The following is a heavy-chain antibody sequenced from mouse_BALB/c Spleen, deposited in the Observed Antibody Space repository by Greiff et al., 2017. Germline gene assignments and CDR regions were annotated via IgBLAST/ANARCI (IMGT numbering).Heavy chain of an antibody. CDR1: GYSITSDYA. V-gene: IGHV3-2*02. J-gene: IGHJ1*01. Sequence: EVKVEESGPGLVKPSQSLSLTCTVTGYSITSDYAWNWIRQFPGNKLEWMGYISYSGSTSYNPSLKSRISITRDTSKNQFFLQLNSVTTEDTATYYCARWATARYFDVWGAGTTVTVSS. CDR2: ISYSGST. D-gene: IGHD1-2*01. CDR3: ARWATARYFDV.